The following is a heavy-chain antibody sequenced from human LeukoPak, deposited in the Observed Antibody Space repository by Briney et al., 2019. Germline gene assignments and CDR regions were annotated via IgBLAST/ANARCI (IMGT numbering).Heavy chain of an antibody. Sequence: GGSLRLSCAASGFTFSSYAMSWVRQAPGKGLEWVSGISGSGGSTYYADSVKGRFTISRDNSKNTPYLQMNSLRAEDTAVYYCAKHGGWDYFDYWGQGTLATVSS. CDR2: ISGSGGST. CDR1: GFTFSSYA. V-gene: IGHV3-23*01. CDR3: AKHGGWDYFDY. D-gene: IGHD6-19*01. J-gene: IGHJ4*02.